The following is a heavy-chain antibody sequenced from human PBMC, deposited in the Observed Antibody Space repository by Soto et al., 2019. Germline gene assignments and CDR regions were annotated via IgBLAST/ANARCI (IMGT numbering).Heavy chain of an antibody. CDR2: IHYSGST. CDR1: GGSISGSD. J-gene: IGHJ4*02. Sequence: SETLSLTCTVSGGSISGSDWSWIRQTPGKVLEWVGYIHYSGSTNYNPSLKSRVTMSVDSAKNQFSLQLSSVTAADTAVYFCTKYRRTDTEGYSFGYWGQGALVTVSS. V-gene: IGHV4-59*01. D-gene: IGHD2-15*01. CDR3: TKYRRTDTEGYSFGY.